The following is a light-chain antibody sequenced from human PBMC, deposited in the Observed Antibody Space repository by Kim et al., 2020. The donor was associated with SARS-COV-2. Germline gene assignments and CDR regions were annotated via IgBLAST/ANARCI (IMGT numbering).Light chain of an antibody. CDR3: QTWGTGNWV. CDR1: SGHSSYA. V-gene: IGLV4-69*01. CDR2: LNSDGSH. J-gene: IGLJ3*02. Sequence: ASVKLTCTLSSGHSSYAIEWHRQQPEKGPRYLLKLNSDGSHSKGDGIPDRFSGSSSGAERYLTISRLQSEDEADYYCQTWGTGNWVFGGGTQLTVL.